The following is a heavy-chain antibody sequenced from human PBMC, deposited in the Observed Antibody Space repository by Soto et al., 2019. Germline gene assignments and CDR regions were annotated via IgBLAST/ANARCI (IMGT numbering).Heavy chain of an antibody. CDR3: AAGSIAAAGTFDY. Sequence: SVKVSCKASGYIFTNYYMHRVRQARGQGLEWIGWIDLGSGSTNYAQKFQERVTITRDMSISTAYMELSSLRSEDTAVYYCAAGSIAAAGTFDYWGQGTLVTVSS. CDR1: GYIFTNYY. V-gene: IGHV1-58*02. J-gene: IGHJ4*02. CDR2: IDLGSGST. D-gene: IGHD6-13*01.